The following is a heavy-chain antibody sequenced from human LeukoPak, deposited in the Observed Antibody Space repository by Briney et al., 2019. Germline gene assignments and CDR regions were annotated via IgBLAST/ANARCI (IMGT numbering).Heavy chain of an antibody. CDR3: ARDRGSSWYVDY. J-gene: IGHJ4*02. CDR2: INPSSGGT. CDR1: GYSXTSYY. D-gene: IGHD6-13*01. V-gene: IGHV1-2*02. Sequence: GASVKVSCKTSGYSXTSYYIHGVRQAPGQGLEWMGWINPSSGGTEYAQKFQGRVTMTGDTSISTAYMELSRLRSDDTAIYYCARDRGSSWYVDYWGQGSLVTVSS.